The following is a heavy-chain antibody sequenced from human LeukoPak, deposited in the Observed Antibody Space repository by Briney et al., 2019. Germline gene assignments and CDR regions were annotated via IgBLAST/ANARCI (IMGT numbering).Heavy chain of an antibody. J-gene: IGHJ4*02. CDR2: IIPIFGTA. Sequence: ASVKVSCKASGGTFSSYAISWVRQAPGQGLEWIGGIIPIFGTANYAQKFQGRVTINTDESTSPAYMELSSLRSEDTAVYYCAREGVAGLNYFDYWGQGTLVTVSS. CDR1: GGTFSSYA. D-gene: IGHD3-10*01. CDR3: AREGVAGLNYFDY. V-gene: IGHV1-69*05.